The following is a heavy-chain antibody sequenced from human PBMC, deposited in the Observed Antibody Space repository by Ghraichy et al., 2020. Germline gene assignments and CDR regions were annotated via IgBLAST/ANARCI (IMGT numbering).Heavy chain of an antibody. CDR2: IIPIFGTA. D-gene: IGHD1-26*01. Sequence: SVKVSCKASGGTFSSYAISWVRQAPGQGLEWMGGIIPIFGTANYAQKFQGRVTITADESTSTAYMELSSLRSEDTAVYYCATSEKGGWELQDPHCDYWGQGTLVTVSS. J-gene: IGHJ4*02. CDR3: ATSEKGGWELQDPHCDY. CDR1: GGTFSSYA. V-gene: IGHV1-69*13.